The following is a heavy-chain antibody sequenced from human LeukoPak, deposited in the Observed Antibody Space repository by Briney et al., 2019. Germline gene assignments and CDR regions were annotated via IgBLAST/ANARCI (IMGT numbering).Heavy chain of an antibody. Sequence: GGSLRLSCAASGFTISSYSMNWVRQAPGKGLEWVSYISNSSSTIYYADSVKGRFTISRDNPKNSLYLQMNSLRVEDTAVYYCAREYSSSSGRAFDIWGQGTMVTVSS. V-gene: IGHV3-48*04. CDR2: ISNSSSTI. D-gene: IGHD6-6*01. CDR1: GFTISSYS. CDR3: AREYSSSSGRAFDI. J-gene: IGHJ3*02.